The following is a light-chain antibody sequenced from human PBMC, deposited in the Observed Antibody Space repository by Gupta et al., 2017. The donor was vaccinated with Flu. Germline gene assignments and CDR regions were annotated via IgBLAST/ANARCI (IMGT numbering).Light chain of an antibody. V-gene: IGKV3-15*01. Sequence: EIVMTQSPATLSVSPGERATLSCRASQSVSSNLAWYQQKPGQPPRLLIYGASTRATGIPARCSGSGAGTEFTLTISSLQSEDFAVYYCQQYNNWPPFTFGQGTKLEI. CDR3: QQYNNWPPFT. CDR2: GAS. J-gene: IGKJ2*01. CDR1: QSVSSN.